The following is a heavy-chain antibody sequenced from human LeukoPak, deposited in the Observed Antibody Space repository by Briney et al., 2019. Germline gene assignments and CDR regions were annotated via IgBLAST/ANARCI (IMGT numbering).Heavy chain of an antibody. CDR1: GFTFRSYG. J-gene: IGHJ4*02. Sequence: GSLRLSCSASGFTFRSYGMYWVRQAPGKGLEYVSAISLNGGSTYYADSVKGRFTISRDNSKNTLYLQMTNLRDEDTAVYYCVKTLGAVAENFDYWGQGTLVTVSS. CDR3: VKTLGAVAENFDY. V-gene: IGHV3-64D*06. D-gene: IGHD3-16*01. CDR2: ISLNGGST.